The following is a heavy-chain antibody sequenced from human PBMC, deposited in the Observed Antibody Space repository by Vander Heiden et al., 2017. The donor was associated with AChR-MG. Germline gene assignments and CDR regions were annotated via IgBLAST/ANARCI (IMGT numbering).Heavy chain of an antibody. CDR3: ARRGAYYDSSGYYYGDYYYGMDV. Sequence: QVQLVQSGAEVKKPGASGKVSVKAAGYTFTTYGISWLRQAPGQWLEWMRWISAYNGNTNYAQKLQGRVTMTTDTSTSTAYMELRSLRSDDTAVYYCARRGAYYDSSGYYYGDYYYGMDVWGQGTTVTVSS. CDR1: GYTFTTYG. D-gene: IGHD3-22*01. CDR2: ISAYNGNT. V-gene: IGHV1-18*04. J-gene: IGHJ6*02.